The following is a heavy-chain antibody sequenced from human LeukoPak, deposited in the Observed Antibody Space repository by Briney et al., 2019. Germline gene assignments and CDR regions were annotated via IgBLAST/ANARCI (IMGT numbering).Heavy chain of an antibody. D-gene: IGHD2-8*02. CDR3: AKDARWGTGGRRVRSGYNPFDC. CDR1: GFTFSSYA. CDR2: ISGSGGST. V-gene: IGHV3-23*01. J-gene: IGHJ4*02. Sequence: PGGSLRLTCAASGFTFSSYAMSWIRQPPGKGLEWVSAISGSGGSTYYADSVKGRFTISRDNSKHALYLQMTSMRAEDTAVYYCAKDARWGTGGRRVRSGYNPFDCWGQGTLVTVSS.